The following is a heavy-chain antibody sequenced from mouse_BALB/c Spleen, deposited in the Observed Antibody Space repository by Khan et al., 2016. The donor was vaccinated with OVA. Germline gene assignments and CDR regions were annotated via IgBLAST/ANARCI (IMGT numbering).Heavy chain of an antibody. V-gene: IGHV1-20*01. D-gene: IGHD1-1*01. CDR1: GYSFTGYF. CDR2: INPHIGET. Sequence: VQLQQPGPELVRPGASVKISCKASGYSFTGYFMNWVMQSHGKSLEWIGRINPHIGETFYNPRFKDKATLTVDESSSTAHMELRTLTSEDSAVYYCTRIYRSDFDYWGQGTTLTVSS. J-gene: IGHJ2*01. CDR3: TRIYRSDFDY.